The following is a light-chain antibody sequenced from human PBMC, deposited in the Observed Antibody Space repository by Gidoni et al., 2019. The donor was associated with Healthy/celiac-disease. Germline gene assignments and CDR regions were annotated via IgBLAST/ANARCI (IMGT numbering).Light chain of an antibody. CDR1: QSDSSY. CDR2: DAP. CDR3: QRRSNWPGT. J-gene: IGKJ4*01. V-gene: IGKV3-11*01. Sequence: FVFTQSPATLSLSPGERATLPCRASQSDSSYFAWYQQKPAQSPRLLIYDAPNRATGIPARFSGRGSRTDFTLTISRREPEYFADYCCQRRSNWPGTFGGGTKVEIK.